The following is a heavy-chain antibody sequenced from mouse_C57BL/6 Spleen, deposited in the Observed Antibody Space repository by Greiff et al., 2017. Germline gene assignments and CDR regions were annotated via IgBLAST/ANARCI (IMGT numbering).Heavy chain of an antibody. CDR1: GYTFTSYW. CDR2: IYPGSGST. D-gene: IGHD1-1*01. CDR3: ARSPYYGSSYRYFDV. V-gene: IGHV1-55*01. Sequence: QVQLQQPGAELVKPGASVKMSCKASGYTFTSYWITWVKQRPGQGLEWIGDIYPGSGSTNYNEKFKSKATLTVDTSSSTAYMQLSSLTSEDSAVYYGARSPYYGSSYRYFDVWGTGTTVTVSS. J-gene: IGHJ1*03.